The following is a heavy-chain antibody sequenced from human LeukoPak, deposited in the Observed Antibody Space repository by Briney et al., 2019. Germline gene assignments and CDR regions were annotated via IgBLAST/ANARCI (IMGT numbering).Heavy chain of an antibody. Sequence: PGGSLRLSCAASGFTFSSYWMHWVRQAPGKGLVWVSRINTDGSSTSYADSVKGRFTISRDNAKNTLYLQMNSLRAEDTAVYYCAKDSVMVRGVRFGAFDIWGQGTMVTVSS. CDR1: GFTFSSYW. D-gene: IGHD3-10*01. CDR2: INTDGSST. CDR3: AKDSVMVRGVRFGAFDI. V-gene: IGHV3-74*01. J-gene: IGHJ3*02.